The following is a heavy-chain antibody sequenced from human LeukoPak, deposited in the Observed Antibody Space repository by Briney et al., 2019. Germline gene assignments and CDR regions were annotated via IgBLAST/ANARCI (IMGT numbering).Heavy chain of an antibody. CDR1: AGSFISSSHH. CDR3: VRHDGRGGATMGAFDS. V-gene: IGHV4-39*01. D-gene: IGHD5-12*01. Sequence: PSETLSLTCTVSAGSFISSSHHWVWIRQSPGKGLEWIGTVYYGRTTYYNPSLDGRVTISLDTSANHFSLQLNSVTAADTAVHYCVRHDGRGGATMGAFDSWGQGSLVTVSS. CDR2: VYYGRTT. J-gene: IGHJ5*01.